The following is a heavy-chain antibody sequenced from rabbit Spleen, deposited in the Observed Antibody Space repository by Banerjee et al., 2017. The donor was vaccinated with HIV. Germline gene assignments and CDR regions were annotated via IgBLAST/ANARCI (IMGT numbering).Heavy chain of an antibody. D-gene: IGHD2-1*01. CDR3: VRIRIATMTMVIFPPLDL. CDR2: IDPVFGST. Sequence: QEQLEESGGGLVKPKGSLTLTCKASGFSFGDRDVMCWVRQAPGKGLEWIGYIDPVFGSTYYASWVNGRFTISSHNAQNTLYLQLNSLTAADTATYFCVRIRIATMTMVIFPPLDLWGPGTLVTVS. CDR1: GFSFGDRDV. J-gene: IGHJ3*01. V-gene: IGHV1S47*01.